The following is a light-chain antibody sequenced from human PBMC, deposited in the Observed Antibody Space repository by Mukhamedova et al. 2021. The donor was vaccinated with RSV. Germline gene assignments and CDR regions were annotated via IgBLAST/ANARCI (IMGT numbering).Light chain of an antibody. Sequence: WYQRRVHGKAPKFRVTTASSFQSGVPSTFGGSGYGTDFTLSIRGLQPEDSAIYYCQQTSSAPWTFGQGTKVEIK. CDR2: TAS. J-gene: IGKJ1*01. V-gene: IGKV1-39*01. CDR3: QQTSSAPWT.